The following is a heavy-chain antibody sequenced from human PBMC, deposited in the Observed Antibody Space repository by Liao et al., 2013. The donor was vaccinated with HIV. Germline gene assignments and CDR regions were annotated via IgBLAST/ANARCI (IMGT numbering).Heavy chain of an antibody. CDR3: ARASGWYPSIDY. V-gene: IGHV4-34*01. CDR2: INHSGST. D-gene: IGHD6-19*01. Sequence: QVQLQQWGAGLLKPSETLSLTCAVYGGSFSGYYWSWIRQPPGKGLEWIGEINHSGSTNYNPSLKSRVTISVDTSENQFSLKLSSVTAADTAVYYCARASGWYPSIDYWGQGTLVTVSS. CDR1: GGSFSGYY. J-gene: IGHJ4*02.